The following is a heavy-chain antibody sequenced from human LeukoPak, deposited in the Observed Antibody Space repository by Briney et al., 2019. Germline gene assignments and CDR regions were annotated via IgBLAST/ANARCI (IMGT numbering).Heavy chain of an antibody. CDR2: ISYDGSNK. J-gene: IGHJ6*02. CDR1: GXTFSSYG. V-gene: IGHV3-30*03. D-gene: IGHD2-15*01. Sequence: GRSLRLSCAASGXTFSSYGMHWVRQAPGKGLEWVAVISYDGSNKYYADSVKGRFTISRDKSKNTLYLQMNSLRAEDTAVYYCARVSSGNYYYGMDVWGQGTTVTVSS. CDR3: ARVSSGNYYYGMDV.